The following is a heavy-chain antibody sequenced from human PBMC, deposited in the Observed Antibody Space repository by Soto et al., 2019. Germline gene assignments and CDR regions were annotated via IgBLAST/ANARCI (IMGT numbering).Heavy chain of an antibody. D-gene: IGHD2-8*02. Sequence: HEHLVQSGAEVKRPGASLKVSCKASGYSFTGYYIHWVRQAPGQGLEWMGWINPDSGATNYPQNCLGRVALTSDTSISTASMDLTSLPSDDTAVYYCSRGDYGTGGYPFPYFDYWGQGTLVIVSS. CDR2: INPDSGAT. CDR1: GYSFTGYY. CDR3: SRGDYGTGGYPFPYFDY. J-gene: IGHJ4*02. V-gene: IGHV1-2*02.